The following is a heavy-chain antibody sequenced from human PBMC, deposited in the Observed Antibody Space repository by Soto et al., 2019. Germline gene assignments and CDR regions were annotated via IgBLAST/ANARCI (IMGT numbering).Heavy chain of an antibody. CDR2: IYYSGST. CDR1: GGSISSYY. Sequence: SATLSLTCTVSGGSISSYYWSWIRQPPGKGLEWIGYIYYSGSTYYNPSLKSRVTIPVDTSKNLFSLKLSSVPAADTAVYYCARGRNYDILTGYPSWFDPWGQGTLVTVSS. V-gene: IGHV4-59*01. CDR3: ARGRNYDILTGYPSWFDP. D-gene: IGHD3-9*01. J-gene: IGHJ5*02.